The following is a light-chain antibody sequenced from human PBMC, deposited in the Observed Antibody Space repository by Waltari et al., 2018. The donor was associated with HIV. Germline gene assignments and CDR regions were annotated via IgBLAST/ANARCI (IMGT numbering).Light chain of an antibody. V-gene: IGLV2-14*01. CDR1: TSDVGDCNY. CDR3: SSYTTRNTRV. J-gene: IGLJ1*01. CDR2: EVS. Sequence: QSVLTQPASVSGSPGQSITISCTGTTSDVGDCNYVSWYQQHPGKAPKLMLYEVSNRPSGFSIRFSGSKSGNTASLTISGRQTEDEADYYCSSYTTRNTRVFGTGTKVTVL.